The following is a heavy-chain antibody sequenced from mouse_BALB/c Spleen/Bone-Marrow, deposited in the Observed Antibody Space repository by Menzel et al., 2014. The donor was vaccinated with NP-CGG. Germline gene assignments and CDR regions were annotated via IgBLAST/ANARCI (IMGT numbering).Heavy chain of an antibody. V-gene: IGHV5-6-2*01. J-gene: IGHJ2*01. Sequence: EVQRVESGGGLVKLGGSLKLSCAASGFTFSSYYMSWVRQTPEKRLELVAAINSNGGSTYCPDTVKGRFTISRDNAKNTLYLQMSSLKSEDTALYYCARSPYGNHFDYWGQGTTLTVSS. D-gene: IGHD2-10*02. CDR3: ARSPYGNHFDY. CDR2: INSNGGST. CDR1: GFTFSSYY.